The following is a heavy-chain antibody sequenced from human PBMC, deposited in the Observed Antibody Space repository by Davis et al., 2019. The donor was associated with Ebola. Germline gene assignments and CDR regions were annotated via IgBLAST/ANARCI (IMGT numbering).Heavy chain of an antibody. D-gene: IGHD2-2*01. CDR1: GFTFSRHT. J-gene: IGHJ5*02. V-gene: IGHV3-21*01. CDR3: AREGDDSIVVPGALDP. Sequence: PGGSLRLSCAASGFTFSRHTLHWVRQAPGKGLEWVSSISSGSSYIDYAVSVTGRFTVSRDNYKNSVFLQMDGLRAEDTAVYYCAREGDDSIVVPGALDPWGQGTLVTVSS. CDR2: ISSGSSYI.